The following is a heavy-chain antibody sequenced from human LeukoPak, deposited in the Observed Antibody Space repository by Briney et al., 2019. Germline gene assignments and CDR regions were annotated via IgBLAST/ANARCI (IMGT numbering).Heavy chain of an antibody. CDR3: VRDHLWAFDI. CDR1: GFTFSAYS. V-gene: IGHV3-69-1*01. CDR2: ILNGDTV. J-gene: IGHJ4*02. Sequence: GGFLRLSCAASGFTFSAYSMNWVRQTPGKGLEWVSFILNGDTVSYADPVKGRFTISRDNPKNSLYLQMNSLRAEDTAVYFCVRDHLWAFDIWGQGTLVTVAS. D-gene: IGHD1-26*01.